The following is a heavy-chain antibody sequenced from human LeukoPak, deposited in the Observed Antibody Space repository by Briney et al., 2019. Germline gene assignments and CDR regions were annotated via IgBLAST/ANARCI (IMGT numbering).Heavy chain of an antibody. CDR3: ARAFSTTAFDS. D-gene: IGHD4-17*01. CDR2: ISDDGSNK. V-gene: IGHV3-30*03. Sequence: GGSLRLSCAASGFTFSSYWMHWVRQAPGKGLEWVAVISDDGSNKYDADSVKGRFTISRDNSKNTLYLQMNSLRAEDTAVYYCARAFSTTAFDSWGQGTLVTVSS. J-gene: IGHJ4*02. CDR1: GFTFSSYW.